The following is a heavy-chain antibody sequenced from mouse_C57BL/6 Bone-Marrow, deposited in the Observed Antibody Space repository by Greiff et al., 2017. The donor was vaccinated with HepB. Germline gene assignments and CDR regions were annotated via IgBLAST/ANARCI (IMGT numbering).Heavy chain of an antibody. D-gene: IGHD4-1*01. Sequence: EVQLQQSGPELVKPGASVKISCKASGYKFTDYYMNWVKQSHGKSLEWIGDINPNNGGTSYNQKFKGKATLTVDKSSSTAYMELRSLTSEDSAVYYCARSVEGSNWGFAYWGQGTLVTVSA. V-gene: IGHV1-26*01. CDR1: GYKFTDYY. CDR2: INPNNGGT. J-gene: IGHJ3*01. CDR3: ARSVEGSNWGFAY.